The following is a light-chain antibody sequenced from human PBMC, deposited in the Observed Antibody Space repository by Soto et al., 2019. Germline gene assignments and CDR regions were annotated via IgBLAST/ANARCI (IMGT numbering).Light chain of an antibody. CDR1: QSISNW. V-gene: IGKV1-5*03. J-gene: IGKJ1*01. CDR3: QQYNSYRA. CDR2: KAS. Sequence: DIQMTQSPSTLSASVGDRVTITCRASQSISNWLAWHQQKPGKAPKLLIYKASSLESGVPSRFSGSGSGTEFTLTISSLQPDDFATYYCQQYNSYRAFGQGTKVDSK.